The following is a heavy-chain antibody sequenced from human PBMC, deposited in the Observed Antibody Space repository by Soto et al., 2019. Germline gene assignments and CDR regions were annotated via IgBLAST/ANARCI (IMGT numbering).Heavy chain of an antibody. V-gene: IGHV1-69*13. CDR2: IIPIFGTA. J-gene: IGHJ4*02. CDR1: GGTFSSYA. Sequence: ASVKVSCKASGGTFSSYAISWARQAPGQGLEWMGGIIPIFGTANYAQKFQGRVTITADESTSTAYMELSSLRSEDTAVYYCARVLDYYDSSGYYGYWGQGTLVTVSS. D-gene: IGHD3-22*01. CDR3: ARVLDYYDSSGYYGY.